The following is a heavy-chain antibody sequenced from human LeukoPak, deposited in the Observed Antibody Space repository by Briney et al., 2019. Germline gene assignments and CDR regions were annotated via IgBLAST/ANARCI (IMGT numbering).Heavy chain of an antibody. CDR1: GGSISSSSYY. Sequence: PSETLSLTCTVSGGSISSSSYYWGWIRQPPGKGLEWVANIKEDGSDKYYVDSVKGRFTISRDNAKNSLYLQMNSLRAEDTAVYYCARLWGGYCSSTSCYRDYWGQGTLVTVSS. CDR3: ARLWGGYCSSTSCYRDY. V-gene: IGHV3-7*01. J-gene: IGHJ4*02. CDR2: IKEDGSDK. D-gene: IGHD2-2*02.